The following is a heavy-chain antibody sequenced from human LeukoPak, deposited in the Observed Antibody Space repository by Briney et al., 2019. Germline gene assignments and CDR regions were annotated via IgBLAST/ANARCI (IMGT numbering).Heavy chain of an antibody. CDR3: ARDHWNDGGDY. Sequence: PGGSLRLSCAASGFTFSSYGMRWVRQAPGKGLEWVSAISGSGGSTYYADSVKGRFTISRDNAKNSLYLQMNSLRAEDTAVYYCARDHWNDGGDYWGQGTLVTVSS. D-gene: IGHD1-1*01. CDR1: GFTFSSYG. V-gene: IGHV3-23*01. CDR2: ISGSGGST. J-gene: IGHJ4*02.